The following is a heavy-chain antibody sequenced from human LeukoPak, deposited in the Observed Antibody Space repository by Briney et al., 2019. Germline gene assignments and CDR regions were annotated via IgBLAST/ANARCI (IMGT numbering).Heavy chain of an antibody. D-gene: IGHD3-10*01. CDR3: AKAFGPAPYYGMDV. CDR2: ISGSGVST. CDR1: GFTFSSYA. Sequence: GGSLRLSCAASGFTFSSYAMSWVRQAPGKGLEWVSAISGSGVSTYYADSVKGRFTISRDNSKNTLFLQMNSLRAEDTAVYYCAKAFGPAPYYGMDVWGQGTTVTVSS. V-gene: IGHV3-23*01. J-gene: IGHJ6*02.